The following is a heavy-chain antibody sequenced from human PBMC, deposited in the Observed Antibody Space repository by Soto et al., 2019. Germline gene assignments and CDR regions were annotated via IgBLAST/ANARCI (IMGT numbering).Heavy chain of an antibody. CDR3: ARVSITIFGVVSYGMDV. D-gene: IGHD3-3*01. J-gene: IGHJ6*02. Sequence: ASGDRLTGYYMCWVRQAHGQRLEWMGWINPNSGGTNYAQKFQGRVTMTRDTSISTAYMELSRLRSDDTAVCYCARVSITIFGVVSYGMDVWRQRTTVPVSS. CDR1: GDRLTGYY. CDR2: INPNSGGT. V-gene: IGHV1-2*02.